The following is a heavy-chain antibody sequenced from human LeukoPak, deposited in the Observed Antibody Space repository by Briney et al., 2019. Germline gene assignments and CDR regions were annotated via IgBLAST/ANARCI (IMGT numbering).Heavy chain of an antibody. CDR2: ISSSGSTI. D-gene: IGHD3-10*01. CDR3: ARITMVRGVMNY. V-gene: IGHV3-48*03. Sequence: GGSLRLSCAASGFTFSSYEMNWVRQAPGKGLERVSYISSSGSTIYYADSVKGRFTISRDNAKNSLYLQMNSLRAEDTAVYYCARITMVRGVMNYWGQGTLVTVSS. CDR1: GFTFSSYE. J-gene: IGHJ4*02.